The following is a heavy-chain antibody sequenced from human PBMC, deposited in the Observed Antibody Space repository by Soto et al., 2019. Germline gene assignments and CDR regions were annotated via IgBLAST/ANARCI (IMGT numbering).Heavy chain of an antibody. V-gene: IGHV1-69*01. D-gene: IGHD2-15*01. CDR2: IIPIFGTA. CDR1: GGTFSSYA. Sequence: QVQLVQSGAEVKKPGSSVKVSCKASGGTFSSYAISWVRHDPGQGLEWMGGIIPIFGTANYAQKFQGRVTSTADESTSTAYIELSILRSEETAVYYCARHSPSSFSLYFDLWGRGNLVTVSS. CDR3: ARHSPSSFSLYFDL. J-gene: IGHJ2*01.